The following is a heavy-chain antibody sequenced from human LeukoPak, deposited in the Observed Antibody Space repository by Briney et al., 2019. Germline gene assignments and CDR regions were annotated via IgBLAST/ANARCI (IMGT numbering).Heavy chain of an antibody. CDR3: ARSGTTYYYDSGSRI. D-gene: IGHD3-22*01. V-gene: IGHV3-48*04. Sequence: GGSLRLSCAASGFTFSSYSMNWVRQAPGKGLEGVSFISGSSSIIHYADSVKGRFTISRDNAKNSLYLQMNSLRAEDTAVYYCARSGTTYYYDSGSRIWGQGTMVTVSS. CDR2: ISGSSSII. CDR1: GFTFSSYS. J-gene: IGHJ3*02.